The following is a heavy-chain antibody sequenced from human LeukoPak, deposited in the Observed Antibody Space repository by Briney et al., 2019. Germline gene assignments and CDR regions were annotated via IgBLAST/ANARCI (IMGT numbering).Heavy chain of an antibody. J-gene: IGHJ3*02. CDR3: ASPTMVRDPDAFDI. CDR2: IYSGGST. Sequence: GGSLRLSCAAYGFTVSSNYMSWVRQAPGKGLEWVSVIYSGGSTYYADSVKGRFTISRHNSKNTLYLQMNSLSAEDTAVHYCASPTMVRDPDAFDICGQGTMVTVSS. CDR1: GFTVSSNY. D-gene: IGHD3-10*01. V-gene: IGHV3-53*04.